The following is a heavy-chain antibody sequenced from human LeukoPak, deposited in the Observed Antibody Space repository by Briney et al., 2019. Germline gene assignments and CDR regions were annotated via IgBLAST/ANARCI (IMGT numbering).Heavy chain of an antibody. V-gene: IGHV5-51*01. J-gene: IGHJ4*02. D-gene: IGHD6-19*01. CDR1: GYSFTSYR. Sequence: GESLKISCKGSGYSFTSYRIGWVRQMPGKGLEWMGIIYPGDSDTRYSPSFQGQVTISADKSISTAYLQWSSLKASDTAMYYCASAGDSSGWEYYFDYWGQGTLVTVSS. CDR3: ASAGDSSGWEYYFDY. CDR2: IYPGDSDT.